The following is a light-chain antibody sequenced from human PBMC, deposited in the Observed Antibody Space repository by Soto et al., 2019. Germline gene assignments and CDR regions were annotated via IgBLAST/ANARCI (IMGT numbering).Light chain of an antibody. CDR1: QSISSY. Sequence: DLQMTQSPSSLSASVGDRVTITCRASQSISSYLNWYQQKPGKAPKLLIYAASSLQSGVPSRFSGSGSGTDFTLTISSLQPQDFATYYCQQSYSTLLFTFGPGTKVDI. J-gene: IGKJ3*01. CDR3: QQSYSTLLFT. V-gene: IGKV1-39*01. CDR2: AAS.